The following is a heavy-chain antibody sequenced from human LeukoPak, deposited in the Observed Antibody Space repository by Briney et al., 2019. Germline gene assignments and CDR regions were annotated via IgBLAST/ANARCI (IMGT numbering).Heavy chain of an antibody. CDR3: ARSAAVTGQFDF. CDR2: IYHAGST. CDR1: GASISSSNW. V-gene: IGHV4-4*02. J-gene: IGHJ4*02. D-gene: IGHD6-19*01. Sequence: SGTLSLTCTVSGASISSSNWWTWVRQPPGEALEWIGKIYHAGSTKYNPSLRSRLTISVDKSKNSFSLSLTSVTAADTAFYFCARSAAVTGQFDFWGPGTLVTVSS.